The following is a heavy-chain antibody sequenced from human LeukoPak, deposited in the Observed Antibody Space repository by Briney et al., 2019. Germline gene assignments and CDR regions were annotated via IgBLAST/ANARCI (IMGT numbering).Heavy chain of an antibody. V-gene: IGHV4-4*02. CDR1: GGSISSSNW. Sequence: SGTLSLTCAVSGGSISSSNWWSWVRQPPGKGLEWIGEIYHSGRTNYTPSLKSRVTISVDKSKNQLSLKLSSVTAADTAVYYRATPPQYSGYDWGLDYWGQGTLVTVSS. CDR2: IYHSGRT. CDR3: ATPPQYSGYDWGLDY. J-gene: IGHJ4*02. D-gene: IGHD5-12*01.